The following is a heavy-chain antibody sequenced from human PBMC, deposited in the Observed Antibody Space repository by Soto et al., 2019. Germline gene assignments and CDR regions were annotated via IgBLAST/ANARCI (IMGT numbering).Heavy chain of an antibody. CDR3: ARSPTLDYDFWSGYPVPLDY. CDR2: INPNSGGT. D-gene: IGHD3-3*01. Sequence: SVKVSCKASGYTFTGYYMHWVRQAPGQGLEWMGWINPNSGGTNYAQKFQGRVTMTRDTSISTAYMELSRLRSDDTAVYYCARSPTLDYDFWSGYPVPLDYWGQGTLVTVSS. J-gene: IGHJ4*02. V-gene: IGHV1-2*02. CDR1: GYTFTGYY.